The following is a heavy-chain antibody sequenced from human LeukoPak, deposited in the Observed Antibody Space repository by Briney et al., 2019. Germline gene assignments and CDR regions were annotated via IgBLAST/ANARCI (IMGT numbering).Heavy chain of an antibody. V-gene: IGHV3-11*04. J-gene: IGHJ2*01. CDR3: ARDLVSAHWYFDL. Sequence: XGAXSGFTFSDYYXSWIRQAEGKGVGRVSYITSSGSTIYYADSGKGRLTISRDKAKKSLYLQMNSLRAEDTAVYYCARDLVSAHWYFDLCGRGTLVTVSS. D-gene: IGHD3-9*01. CDR1: GFTFSDYY. CDR2: ITSSGSTI.